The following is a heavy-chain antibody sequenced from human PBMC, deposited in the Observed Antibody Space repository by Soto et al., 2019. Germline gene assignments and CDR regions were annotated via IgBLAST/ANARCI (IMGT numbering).Heavy chain of an antibody. J-gene: IGHJ4*02. D-gene: IGHD5-12*01. V-gene: IGHV3-23*01. CDR3: AKDRVEMATIMVLAIDY. CDR2: ISGSGGST. CDR1: GFTFSSYA. Sequence: GGSLRLSCAASGFTFSSYAMSWVRQAPGKGLEWVSAISGSGGSTYYADSVKGRFTISRDNSKNTLYLQMNSLRAEDTAVYYCAKDRVEMATIMVLAIDYWGQGTLVTVSS.